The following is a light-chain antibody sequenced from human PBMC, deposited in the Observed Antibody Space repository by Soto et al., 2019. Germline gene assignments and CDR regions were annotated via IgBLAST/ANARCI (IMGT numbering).Light chain of an antibody. V-gene: IGKV1-12*01. CDR3: PQADSFPLT. Sequence: DNELTQSISSERATIGEGDSVNFGARQGISSYLAWYQQKPGKAPKLLIYPASNLRSGVPSIFTGSGSGTDCTPTSNSLQPEDFATHYCPQADSFPLTFGGGPKVDIK. CDR2: PAS. J-gene: IGKJ4*01. CDR1: QGISSY.